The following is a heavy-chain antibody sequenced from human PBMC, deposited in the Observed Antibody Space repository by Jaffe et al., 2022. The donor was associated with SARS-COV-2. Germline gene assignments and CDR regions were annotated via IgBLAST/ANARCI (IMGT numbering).Heavy chain of an antibody. J-gene: IGHJ4*02. V-gene: IGHV4-59*01. D-gene: IGHD3-16*01. CDR3: ARTGGDPWYFDY. CDR2: IYYSGST. CDR1: GGSISSYY. Sequence: QVQLQESGPGLVKPSETLSLTCTVSGGSISSYYWSWIRQPPGKGLEWIGYIYYSGSTNYNPSLKSRVTISVDTSKNQFSLKLSSVTAADTAVYYCARTGGDPWYFDYWGQGTLVTVSS.